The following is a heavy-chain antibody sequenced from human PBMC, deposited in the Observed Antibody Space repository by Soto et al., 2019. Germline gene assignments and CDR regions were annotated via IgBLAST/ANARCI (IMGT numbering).Heavy chain of an antibody. CDR3: ARVDFCASYVKRVSWFDP. CDR2: MDIKNDYT. Sequence: QVQLVQSGATVKSPGASVKVSCKASGYTFINKDITWMRQADGQGLEWMDRMDIKNDYTVYAQNFQCWVSMLRDTSIDTAYMELGGLRPEDTGVYYCARVDFCASYVKRVSWFDPWVQGTLVTVSA. D-gene: IGHD3-16*01. V-gene: IGHV1-8*01. CDR1: GYTFINKD. J-gene: IGHJ5*02.